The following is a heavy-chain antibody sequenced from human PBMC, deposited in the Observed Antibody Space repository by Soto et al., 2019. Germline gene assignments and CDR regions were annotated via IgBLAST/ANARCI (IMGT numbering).Heavy chain of an antibody. Sequence: EVHLVETGGGLIQPGGSLRLSCAASGFSISINYMSWVRQAPGKGLEWVSLIHADGSTSYADSVNGRFTISRDNSKNTVYLQMNSLRVEDTAVYYCASLAGAEGFDPWGQGTLVTVSS. CDR1: GFSISINY. D-gene: IGHD6-19*01. CDR2: IHADGST. CDR3: ASLAGAEGFDP. J-gene: IGHJ5*02. V-gene: IGHV3-53*02.